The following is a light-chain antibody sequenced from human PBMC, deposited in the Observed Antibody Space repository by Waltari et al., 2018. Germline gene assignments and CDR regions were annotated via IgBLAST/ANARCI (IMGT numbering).Light chain of an antibody. CDR2: DTD. Sequence: VLTQPASVSVAPGRPATMTCEGDLTLKRVHRFQQKPGQAPRTLIYDTDIRHSWTPARFSGSLLGGKAALTLSGAQPEDEAEYFCFLQYGGFRVFGGGTKLTVL. V-gene: IGLV7-46*01. CDR1: DLTLKRV. CDR3: FLQYGGFRV. J-gene: IGLJ2*01.